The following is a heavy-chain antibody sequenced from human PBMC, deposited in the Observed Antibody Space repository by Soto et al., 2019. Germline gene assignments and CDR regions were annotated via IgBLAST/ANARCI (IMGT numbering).Heavy chain of an antibody. J-gene: IGHJ4*02. Sequence: VGSLRLSCSSSLFDISNAWMSWVRQAPGKGLEWVGRIKRKTDGEIRDYAAFVKGRFTISRDDSKNTLYVQMNSLETEDTAVYYCTDFHYWGQGTLVTVSS. CDR3: TDFHY. CDR2: IKRKTDGEIR. V-gene: IGHV3-15*01. CDR1: LFDISNAW.